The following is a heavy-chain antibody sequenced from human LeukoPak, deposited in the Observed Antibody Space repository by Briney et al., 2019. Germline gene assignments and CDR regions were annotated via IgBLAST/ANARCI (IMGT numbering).Heavy chain of an antibody. V-gene: IGHV6-1*01. CDR3: AQADGTGCFYFQH. D-gene: IGHD3-22*01. CDR1: WDSVSSNSAA. Sequence: SQTLSLTCAFSWDSVSSNSAAWNWIRQSPSRGLEWLGRTYYRSEWYNDYAVSVKSRININPDTSKKQFSLQLNSVIPEDTAVYYCAQADGTGCFYFQHWGQGTLVTVSS. J-gene: IGHJ1*01. CDR2: TYYRSEWYN.